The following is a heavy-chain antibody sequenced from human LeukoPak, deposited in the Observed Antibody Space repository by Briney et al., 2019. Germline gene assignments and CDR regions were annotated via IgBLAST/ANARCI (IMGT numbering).Heavy chain of an antibody. CDR2: ISAYNGNT. CDR1: GYTFTSYG. V-gene: IGHV1-18*01. CDR3: ARGVEGLLWFVEKDATPTGDLDY. Sequence: ASVKVSCKASGYTFTSYGISWVRQAPGQGLEWMGWISAYNGNTNYAQKLQGRVTMTTDTSTSTAYMELRSLRSDDTAVYYCARGVEGLLWFVEKDATPTGDLDYWGQGTLVTVSS. J-gene: IGHJ4*02. D-gene: IGHD3-10*01.